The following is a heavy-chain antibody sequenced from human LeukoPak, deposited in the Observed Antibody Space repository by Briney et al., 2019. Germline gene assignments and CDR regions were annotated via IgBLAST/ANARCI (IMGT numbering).Heavy chain of an antibody. CDR2: IKPDGRDK. J-gene: IGHJ4*02. Sequence: GGSLRLSCAASGLFFSTNWMSWVRQAPGKGLEWVATIKPDGRDKYYVDSVKGRFTMTRDNGKNSVYLQMNSLRAEDTAVYYCASWEASTNYWGQGTLVTVSS. CDR3: ASWEASTNY. D-gene: IGHD1-26*01. CDR1: GLFFSTNW. V-gene: IGHV3-7*01.